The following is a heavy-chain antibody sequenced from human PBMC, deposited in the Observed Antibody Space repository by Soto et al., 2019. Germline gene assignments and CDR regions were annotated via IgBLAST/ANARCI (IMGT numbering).Heavy chain of an antibody. V-gene: IGHV3-23*01. J-gene: IGHJ4*02. CDR2: ISGSGDST. Sequence: GGSLRLSCAASGFTFSSYAMSWVRQAPGKGLEWVSAISGSGDSTYYADSVKGRFTITRDNSKNTLYLQMNSLRVEDTAVYYCAKDIMVVVTHGEFDYWGQGTLVTVSS. CDR3: AKDIMVVVTHGEFDY. CDR1: GFTFSSYA. D-gene: IGHD3-22*01.